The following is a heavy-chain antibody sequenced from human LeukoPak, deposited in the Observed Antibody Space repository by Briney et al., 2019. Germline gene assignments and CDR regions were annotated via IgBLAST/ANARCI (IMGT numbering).Heavy chain of an antibody. CDR2: INPNSGGT. D-gene: IGHD2-2*01. CDR1: GYTFTGYY. Sequence: GASVKVSCKASGYTFTGYYMHWVRQAPGQGLEWMGWINPNSGGTNYAQKFQGRVTMTRDTSISTAYMELSRLRSDDTAVYYCARGIYQLHLRRWFDPWGQGTLVTVSS. V-gene: IGHV1-2*02. CDR3: ARGIYQLHLRRWFDP. J-gene: IGHJ5*02.